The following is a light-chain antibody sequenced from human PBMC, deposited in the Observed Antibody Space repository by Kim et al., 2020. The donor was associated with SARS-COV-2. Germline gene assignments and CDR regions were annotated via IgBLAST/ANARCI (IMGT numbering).Light chain of an antibody. CDR1: RSNIGAGYD. Sequence: QRVTISCTGSRSNIGAGYDVHWYQQIPGAAPKLLIYRDTDRPSGVPDRFSGSKSGTSASLAITGLQAEDEAAYYCQSYDGTLTGSVFGGGTQLTVL. CDR2: RDT. CDR3: QSYDGTLTGSV. V-gene: IGLV1-40*01. J-gene: IGLJ3*02.